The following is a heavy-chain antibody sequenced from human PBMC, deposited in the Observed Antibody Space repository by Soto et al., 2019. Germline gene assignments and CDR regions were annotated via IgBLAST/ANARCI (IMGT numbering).Heavy chain of an antibody. V-gene: IGHV3-33*01. CDR2: IWYDGSNK. CDR3: ARDQRDIVLVPAAYYFDY. CDR1: GFTFSSYG. D-gene: IGHD2-2*01. J-gene: IGHJ4*02. Sequence: GGSLRLSCAASGFTFSSYGMHWVRQAPGKGLEWAAVIWYDGSNKYYADSVKGRFTISRDNSKNTLYLQMNSLRAEDTAVYYCARDQRDIVLVPAAYYFDYWGQGTLVTVSS.